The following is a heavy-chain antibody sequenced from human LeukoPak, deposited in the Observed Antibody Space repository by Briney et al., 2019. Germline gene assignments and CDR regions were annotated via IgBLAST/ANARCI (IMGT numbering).Heavy chain of an antibody. CDR1: GFTFSSYA. V-gene: IGHV3-23*01. CDR2: ISGSGGST. D-gene: IGHD6-6*01. J-gene: IGHJ3*02. CDR3: AKDDGYSSSSGAFDI. Sequence: GGSLRLSCAASGFTFSSYAMSWVRQAPGKGLEWVSAISGSGGSTYYADSVKGRFTISRDNSKNTLYLQMNSLRAEDTAVYYYAKDDGYSSSSGAFDIWGQGTMVTVFS.